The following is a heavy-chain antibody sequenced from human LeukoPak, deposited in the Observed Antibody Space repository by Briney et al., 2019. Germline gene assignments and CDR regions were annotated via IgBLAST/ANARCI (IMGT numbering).Heavy chain of an antibody. CDR2: LYSGADT. V-gene: IGHV3-53*01. CDR3: ARIGDHFHWYLDL. Sequence: GGSLRLSCTASGYTVATNYMNWVRQPPGKGLEWVSILYSGADTYYADSVKGRFVVSRDSSKNMLFLHMNALRPEDTAVYYCARIGDHFHWYLDLWGRGTLVTVSS. CDR1: GYTVATNY. D-gene: IGHD3-3*02. J-gene: IGHJ2*01.